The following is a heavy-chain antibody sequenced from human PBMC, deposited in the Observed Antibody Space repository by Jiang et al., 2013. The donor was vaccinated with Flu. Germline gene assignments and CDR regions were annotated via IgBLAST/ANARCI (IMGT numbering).Heavy chain of an antibody. Sequence: VQPGGSLRLSCAASGFTFSSYSMNWVRQAPGKGLEWVSYISSSSSYTNYADSVKGRFTISRDNAKNSLYLQMNSLRAEDTAVYYCAREGTFSWYWGQGTLVTVSS. CDR2: ISSSSSYT. CDR3: AREGTFSWY. CDR1: GFTFSSYS. V-gene: IGHV3-48*04. J-gene: IGHJ4*02. D-gene: IGHD2/OR15-2a*01.